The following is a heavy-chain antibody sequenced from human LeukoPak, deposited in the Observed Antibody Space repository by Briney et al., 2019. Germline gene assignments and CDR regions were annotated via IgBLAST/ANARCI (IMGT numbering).Heavy chain of an antibody. D-gene: IGHD1-7*01. CDR3: ATVGYLELYFDY. CDR1: GGSISSYY. J-gene: IGHJ4*02. V-gene: IGHV4-59*01. Sequence: PSETLSLTCTVSGGSISSYYWSWIRQPPGKGLEWIGYIYYSGSTNYNPSLKSRVTISVDTSKNQFSLKLSSVTAAETAVYYCATVGYLELYFDYWGQGTLVTVSS. CDR2: IYYSGST.